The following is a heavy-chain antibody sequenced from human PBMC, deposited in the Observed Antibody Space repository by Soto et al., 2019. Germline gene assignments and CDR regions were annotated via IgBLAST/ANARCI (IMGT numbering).Heavy chain of an antibody. D-gene: IGHD6-13*01. J-gene: IGHJ6*02. CDR1: GGTFSSYA. CDR2: IIPIFGTA. V-gene: IGHV1-69*12. CDR3: ARENSRYKGTYYYDGMDV. Sequence: QVQLVQSGAEVKKPGSSVKVSCKASGGTFSSYAISWVRQAPGQGLEWMGGIIPIFGTANYAQKFQGRVTRTADESTSTAYMELSSLRSEDTAVYYCARENSRYKGTYYYDGMDVWGQGTTVTVSS.